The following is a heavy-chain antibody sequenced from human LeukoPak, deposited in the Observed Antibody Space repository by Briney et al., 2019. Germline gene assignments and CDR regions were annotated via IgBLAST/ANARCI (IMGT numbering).Heavy chain of an antibody. CDR1: GGTFSSYA. D-gene: IGHD2-15*01. CDR2: IIPIFGTA. CDR3: ASSNCSGGSCYYYYYYMDV. V-gene: IGHV1-69*13. Sequence: SVKVSCKASGGTFSSYAISWVRQAPGQGLEWMGGIIPIFGTANYAQKFQGRVTITADESTSTAYMELSSLRSEDTAVYYCASSNCSGGSCYYYYYYMDVWGKGTTVTVSS. J-gene: IGHJ6*03.